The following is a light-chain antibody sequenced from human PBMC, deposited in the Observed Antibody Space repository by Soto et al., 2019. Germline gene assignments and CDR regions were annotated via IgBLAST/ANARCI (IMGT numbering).Light chain of an antibody. CDR1: QSFACSH. CDR2: GAS. J-gene: IGKJ1*01. V-gene: IGKV3-20*01. CDR3: QQYGASLPWT. Sequence: EIVLTQSPGTLSLSPGERATLSCRASQSFACSHLAWYQQKPGQAPRLLIYGASTRATGIPDRFSGSGSGTDFTLTISRLEPEDFAVYYCQQYGASLPWTFGHGTKVEIK.